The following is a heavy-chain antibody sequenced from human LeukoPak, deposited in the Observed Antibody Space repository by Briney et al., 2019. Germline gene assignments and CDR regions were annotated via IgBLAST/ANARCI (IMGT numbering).Heavy chain of an antibody. Sequence: SETLSLTCTVSGSSINTTYYWAWIRRHPREGLEWIGNIFHGVTTFYNPSLMNRVAISADTSTNQFSLKLTSVTAAEKVVYYCASDDTRAEPLMSWGQGTLVIVSS. V-gene: IGHV4-38-2*02. CDR1: GSSINTTYY. CDR3: ASDDTRAEPLMS. J-gene: IGHJ4*02. D-gene: IGHD2-8*01. CDR2: IFHGVTT.